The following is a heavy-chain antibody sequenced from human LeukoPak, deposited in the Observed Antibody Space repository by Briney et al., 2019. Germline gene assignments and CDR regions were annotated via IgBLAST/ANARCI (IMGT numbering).Heavy chain of an antibody. Sequence: ASVKVSCEASGYTFTGYYMHWVRQAPGQGLEWMGWINPNSGGTNYAQKFQGRVTMTRDTSISTAYMELSRLRSDDTAVYYCARGVYSGYEPFDYWGQGTLVTVSS. V-gene: IGHV1-2*02. CDR3: ARGVYSGYEPFDY. D-gene: IGHD5-12*01. CDR2: INPNSGGT. J-gene: IGHJ4*02. CDR1: GYTFTGYY.